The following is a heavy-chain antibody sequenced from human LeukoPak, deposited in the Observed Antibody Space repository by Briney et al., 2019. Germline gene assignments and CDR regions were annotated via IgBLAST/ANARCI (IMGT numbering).Heavy chain of an antibody. CDR2: ISGSGGST. J-gene: IGHJ4*02. CDR1: GFTFSSYA. CDR3: AKSDSSGYFYFDY. V-gene: IGHV3-23*01. D-gene: IGHD3-22*01. Sequence: GGSLRLSCAASGFTFSSYAMSWVRQAPGKGLEWVSAISGSGGSTYYADSVKGRFTISRDNSKNTLYLQMNSLRPEDTAVYYCAKSDSSGYFYFDYWGQGTLVTVSS.